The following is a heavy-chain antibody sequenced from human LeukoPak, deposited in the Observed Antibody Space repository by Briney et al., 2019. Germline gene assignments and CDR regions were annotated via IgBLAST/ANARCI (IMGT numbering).Heavy chain of an antibody. J-gene: IGHJ4*02. V-gene: IGHV4-34*01. CDR1: GGSFSVYY. CDR3: ASNEWSGYYFDY. Sequence: SETLSLTCGVYGGSFSVYYWSWIRHPPGKGLEWIGEINHSGSTNYNPSLKSRVTISVDTSKNQFSLKLSSVTAADTALYYCASNEWSGYYFDYWGQGTLVTVSS. CDR2: INHSGST. D-gene: IGHD3-3*01.